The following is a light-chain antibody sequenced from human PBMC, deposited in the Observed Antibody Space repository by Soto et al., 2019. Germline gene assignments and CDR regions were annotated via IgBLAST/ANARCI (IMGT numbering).Light chain of an antibody. CDR2: EVY. J-gene: IGLJ2*01. CDR3: CSYAGNSVV. Sequence: QSALTQPRSVSGSLGQSVTISCTGTSSDVGYYNYVSWYQQHPGKAPKLMIYEVYQRPSGVPDRFSGSKSGNTASLTISGLQAEDEADYYCCSYAGNSVVFGGGTKVTVL. CDR1: SSDVGYYNY. V-gene: IGLV2-11*01.